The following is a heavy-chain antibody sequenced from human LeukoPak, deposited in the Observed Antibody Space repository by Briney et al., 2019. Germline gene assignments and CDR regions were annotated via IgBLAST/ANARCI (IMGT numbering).Heavy chain of an antibody. D-gene: IGHD2-2*01. Sequence: GGSLRLSCAASGFTFSSYSMNWVRQAPGKGLEWVSSISSSSYIYYADSVKGRFTISRDNAKNSLYLQMNSLRAEDTAVYYCAKDWARYCSSTSCLFDYWGQGTLVTVSS. V-gene: IGHV3-21*01. CDR1: GFTFSSYS. CDR3: AKDWARYCSSTSCLFDY. J-gene: IGHJ4*02. CDR2: ISSSSYI.